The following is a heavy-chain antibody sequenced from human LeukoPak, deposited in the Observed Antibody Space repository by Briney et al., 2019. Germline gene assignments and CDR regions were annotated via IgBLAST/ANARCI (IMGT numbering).Heavy chain of an antibody. J-gene: IGHJ3*02. V-gene: IGHV3-9*01. CDR2: ISWNSGSI. CDR3: AKLTYSSIVVRRDAFDI. D-gene: IGHD6-13*01. Sequence: GRSLRLSCAASGFTFYDYAMHWVRQAPGKGLEWVSGISWNSGSIGYADSVKGRFTISRDNAKNSLYLQMNSLRAEDTALYYCAKLTYSSIVVRRDAFDIWGQGTMVTVSS. CDR1: GFTFYDYA.